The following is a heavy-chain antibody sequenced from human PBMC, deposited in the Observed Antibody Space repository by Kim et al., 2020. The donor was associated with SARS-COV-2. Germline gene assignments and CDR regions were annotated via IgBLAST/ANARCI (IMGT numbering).Heavy chain of an antibody. V-gene: IGHV4-59*01. CDR3: ARGSSLTIFGVVGWFDP. D-gene: IGHD3-3*01. CDR2: IYYSGST. CDR1: GGSISSYY. J-gene: IGHJ5*02. Sequence: SETLSLTSTVSGGSISSYYWSWIRQPPGKGLEWIGYIYYSGSTNYNPSLKSRVTISVDTSKNQFSLKLSSVTAADTAVYYCARGSSLTIFGVVGWFDPWG.